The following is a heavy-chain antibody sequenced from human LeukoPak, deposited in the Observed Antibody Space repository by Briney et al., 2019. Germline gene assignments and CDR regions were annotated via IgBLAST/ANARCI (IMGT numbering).Heavy chain of an antibody. D-gene: IGHD6-19*01. V-gene: IGHV3-23*01. CDR3: AKEDEQWLVQGGFDY. Sequence: GGSLRLSCAVSGFTFSNYAMTWVRQAPGKGLEWVSAISGSGGSTYYADSVKGRFTISRDNSKNTLYLQMNSLRAEDTAVYYCAKEDEQWLVQGGFDYWGQGTLVTVSS. CDR2: ISGSGGST. J-gene: IGHJ4*02. CDR1: GFTFSNYA.